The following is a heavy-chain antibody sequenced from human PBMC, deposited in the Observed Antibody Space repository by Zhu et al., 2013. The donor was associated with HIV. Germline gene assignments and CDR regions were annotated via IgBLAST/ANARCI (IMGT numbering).Heavy chain of an antibody. J-gene: IGHJ5*02. V-gene: IGHV1-2*02. D-gene: IGHD1-1*01. CDR1: GYTFRDYY. Sequence: QVHLVQSGAEVKKPGASVKVSCKASGYTFRDYYIHWVRQAPGQGLEWMGSINPKRGGTDYARKFQGRVTITSDMSTTTAYMELRSLKFDDSAMYYCAKEKDHWNGYGNSFDPWGQGTPWSPSPQ. CDR3: AKEKDHWNGYGNSFDP. CDR2: INPKRGGT.